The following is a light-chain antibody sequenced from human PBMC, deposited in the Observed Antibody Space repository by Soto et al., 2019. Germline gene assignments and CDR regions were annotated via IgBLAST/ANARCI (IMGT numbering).Light chain of an antibody. J-gene: IGKJ4*01. Sequence: EKLMSQSPGTLSLSPGERATLSCRASQSVSNNYLAWYQQKPGQAPRLLIYGASNRATGIPDRFSGSGSGTEFTLTISSLQSEDFAVYYCQQYNNWPPLTFGGGTKVDIK. CDR1: QSVSNN. CDR2: GAS. V-gene: IGKV3D-15*01. CDR3: QQYNNWPPLT.